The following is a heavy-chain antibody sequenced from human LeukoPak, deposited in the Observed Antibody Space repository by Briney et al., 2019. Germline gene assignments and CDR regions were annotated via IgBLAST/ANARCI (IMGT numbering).Heavy chain of an antibody. CDR1: GGSINNYF. CDR3: ARGDGYSSDPFDY. CDR2: VSDDGNT. Sequence: SETLSLTCTVSGGSINNYFWSWIRKPPGKRLEWIGYVSDDGNTNCNPSLESRVTISIDTSKSQFSLKLASVTAADTAVYYCARGDGYSSDPFDYWGQGSLVTVSS. V-gene: IGHV4-59*01. D-gene: IGHD5-24*01. J-gene: IGHJ4*02.